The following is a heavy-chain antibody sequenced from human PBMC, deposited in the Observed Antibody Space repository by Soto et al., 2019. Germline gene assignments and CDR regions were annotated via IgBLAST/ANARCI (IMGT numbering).Heavy chain of an antibody. D-gene: IGHD2-8*01. V-gene: IGHV1-8*01. J-gene: IGHJ4*02. CDR1: GYTFTSYD. Sequence: QVQLVQSGAEVKKPGASVKLSCKASGYTFTSYDSNWVRQATGQGLEWMGWMNPNSANTGYAQTFQGRVTMTRDTSISTAYMELSGLRSEDTAVYYCARALGVIDFWGQVTLVTISS. CDR3: ARALGVIDF. CDR2: MNPNSANT.